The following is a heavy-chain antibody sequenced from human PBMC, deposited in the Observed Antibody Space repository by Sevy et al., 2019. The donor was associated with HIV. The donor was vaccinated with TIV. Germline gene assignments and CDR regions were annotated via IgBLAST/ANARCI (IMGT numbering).Heavy chain of an antibody. Sequence: GGSLRLSCEASGFTFSDHYMDWVRQAPGKGLEWVGRIRNKANRYTTEYAASGKGRFTIPRDDSKNSLYLEMNSLKTEDTAVYYCARRATTGGFDYWGQGTLVTVSS. V-gene: IGHV3-72*01. CDR1: GFTFSDHY. J-gene: IGHJ4*02. D-gene: IGHD1-1*01. CDR3: ARRATTGGFDY. CDR2: IRNKANRYTT.